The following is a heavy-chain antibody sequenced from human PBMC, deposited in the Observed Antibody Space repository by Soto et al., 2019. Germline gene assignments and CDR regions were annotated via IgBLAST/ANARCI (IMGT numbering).Heavy chain of an antibody. CDR1: GGSISSSSYY. CDR3: ARVGYDSSGYYYVVAY. J-gene: IGHJ4*02. V-gene: IGHV4-39*07. CDR2: IYYSGST. D-gene: IGHD3-22*01. Sequence: SETLSLTCTVSGGSISSSSYYWGWIRQPPGKGLEWIGSIYYSGSTYYNPSLKSRVTISVDTSKNQFSLKLSSVTAADTAVYYCARVGYDSSGYYYVVAYWGQGTLVTVSS.